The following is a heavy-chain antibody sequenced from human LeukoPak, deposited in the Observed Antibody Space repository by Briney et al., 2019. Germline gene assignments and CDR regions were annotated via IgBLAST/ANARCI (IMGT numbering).Heavy chain of an antibody. D-gene: IGHD2-15*01. CDR3: AKDQGDCTGGSCSSYYMDV. CDR2: ISYDGTNK. Sequence: GGSLRLSCAASGFTFSDYAMHWVRQAPGKGLEWVALISYDGTNKYYADSVKGRFTISRDNSKNTLYLQMNSLRVDDTAVYYCAKDQGDCTGGSCSSYYMDVWGKGTTVTVSS. CDR1: GFTFSDYA. J-gene: IGHJ6*03. V-gene: IGHV3-30-3*01.